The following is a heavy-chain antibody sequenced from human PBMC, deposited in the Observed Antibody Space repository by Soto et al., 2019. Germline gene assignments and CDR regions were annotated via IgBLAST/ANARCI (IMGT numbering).Heavy chain of an antibody. CDR2: ISYEGSEK. J-gene: IGHJ4*02. CDR1: GFTFSNNG. CDR3: VKDKGAAAGVDY. V-gene: IGHV3-30*18. Sequence: QVHLVESGGGVVQPGRSLRLSCAASGFTFSNNGMHWVRQAPGKGLEWMGVISYEGSEKYYAGSVKGRFTISRDNSKNTLYLQMDTLRAEDTAIYYCVKDKGAAAGVDYWGQGILFTVSS. D-gene: IGHD6-13*01.